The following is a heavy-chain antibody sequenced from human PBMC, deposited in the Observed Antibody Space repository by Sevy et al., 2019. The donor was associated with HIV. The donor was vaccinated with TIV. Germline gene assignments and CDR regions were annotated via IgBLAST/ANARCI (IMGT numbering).Heavy chain of an antibody. V-gene: IGHV4-39*01. CDR3: ARRRVADYYGSGTPPLVNGHFDI. D-gene: IGHD3-10*01. CDR1: GGSISSSDNY. CDR2: SYYSGST. J-gene: IGHJ3*02. Sequence: SETLSLTCTVSGGSISSSDNYWGWIRQPPGKGLDWIASSYYSGSTYYNPSLKSRVTISVDTSKNQFSLKLRSVTAADTAVYYCARRRVADYYGSGTPPLVNGHFDIWGQGTMVTVSS.